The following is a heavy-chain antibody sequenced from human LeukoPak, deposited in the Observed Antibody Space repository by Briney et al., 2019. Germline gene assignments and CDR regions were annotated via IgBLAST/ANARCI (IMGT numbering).Heavy chain of an antibody. CDR1: GFTFSGYA. CDR2: IHETSSPT. D-gene: IGHD6-13*01. V-gene: IGHV3-48*01. J-gene: IGHJ5*02. Sequence: PGGSLRLSCAGAGFTFSGYAMTWVRQAPGKGLEWISYIHETSSPTFYADSVKGRFTVSRDNAKKSLYLQMNNLRAEDTAVYYCASGLGSSWLYLSGQGTLVTVYS. CDR3: ASGLGSSWLYL.